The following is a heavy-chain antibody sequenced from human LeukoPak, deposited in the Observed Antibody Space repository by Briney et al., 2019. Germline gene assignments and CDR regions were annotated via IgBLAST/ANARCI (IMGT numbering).Heavy chain of an antibody. Sequence: GGSLRLSCAASGFTFSSYAMSWVRQAPGKGLEWVSAIGGSGGSTYYADSVKGRFTISRDNSKNTLYLQMNSLRAEDTAVYYCAKDQGGITMIVVDYWGQGTLVTVSS. J-gene: IGHJ4*02. CDR3: AKDQGGITMIVVDY. D-gene: IGHD3-22*01. V-gene: IGHV3-23*01. CDR2: IGGSGGST. CDR1: GFTFSSYA.